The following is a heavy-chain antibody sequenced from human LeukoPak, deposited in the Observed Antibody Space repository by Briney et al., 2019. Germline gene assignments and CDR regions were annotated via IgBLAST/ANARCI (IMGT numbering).Heavy chain of an antibody. CDR1: GGSFSGYY. J-gene: IGHJ2*01. CDR3: ARPGLRWPYKYFDL. V-gene: IGHV4-34*01. CDR2: INHSGST. D-gene: IGHD4-23*01. Sequence: PETLSLTCAVYGGSFSGYYWSWIRQPPGKGLEWIGEINHSGSTNYNPSLKSRVTISVDTSKNQFSLKLSSVTAADTAVYYCARPGLRWPYKYFDLWGRGTLVTVSS.